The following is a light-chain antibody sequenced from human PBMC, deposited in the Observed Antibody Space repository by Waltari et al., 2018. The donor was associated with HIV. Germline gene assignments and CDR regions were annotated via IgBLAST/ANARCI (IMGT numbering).Light chain of an antibody. Sequence: DIQLTQSPSTLSASVGDRGTITCRSSEPVTLWLAWYQQKPGQAPKLRIYKASTLETGVPSRFSGSGSGTQFTLTISSLQSEDFATYYCQQYNTFGPGTRLEI. V-gene: IGKV1-5*03. CDR2: KAS. J-gene: IGKJ2*01. CDR3: QQYNT. CDR1: EPVTLW.